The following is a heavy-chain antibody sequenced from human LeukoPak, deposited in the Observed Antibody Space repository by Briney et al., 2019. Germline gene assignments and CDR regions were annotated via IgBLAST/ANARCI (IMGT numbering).Heavy chain of an antibody. CDR2: IYYSGST. D-gene: IGHD4/OR15-4a*01. CDR3: SSSDYVYYFDY. V-gene: IGHV4-39*01. J-gene: IGHJ4*02. CDR1: GGSIDSSSYY. Sequence: SETLSLTCTVSGGSIDSSSYYWGWIRQPPGKGLEWIGSIYYSGSTYYNPSLKSRVTISVDTSKNQFSLKLGSVTAADTAVYYCSSSDYVYYFDYWGQGTLVTVSS.